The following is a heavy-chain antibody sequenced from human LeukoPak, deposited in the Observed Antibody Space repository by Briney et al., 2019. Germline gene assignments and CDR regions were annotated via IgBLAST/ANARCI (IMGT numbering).Heavy chain of an antibody. CDR2: IYSGGST. Sequence: PGGSLRLSCAASGFTVSRNYMSWVRQAPGKGLEWVSVIYSGGSTYYADSVKGRFTISRDNSKNTLYLQMNGLRAEDTAVYYCAWRLNYYDSSGYSMVVDYWGQGTLVTVSS. CDR1: GFTVSRNY. J-gene: IGHJ4*02. CDR3: AWRLNYYDSSGYSMVVDY. D-gene: IGHD3-22*01. V-gene: IGHV3-66*01.